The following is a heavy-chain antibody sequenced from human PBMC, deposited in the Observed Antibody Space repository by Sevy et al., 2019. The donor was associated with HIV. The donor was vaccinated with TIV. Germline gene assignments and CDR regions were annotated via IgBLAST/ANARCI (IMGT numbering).Heavy chain of an antibody. J-gene: IGHJ4*02. Sequence: GGSLRLSCSASGFTFRTYAMHWVRQAPGNGLEYVSAISGNGGTTYYADSVKGRFTISRDNSKNTLFLQMSSLRADDTAVYYCVKDVSSTWYHFDYWGQGTLVTASS. V-gene: IGHV3-64D*06. CDR2: ISGNGGTT. D-gene: IGHD6-13*01. CDR3: VKDVSSTWYHFDY. CDR1: GFTFRTYA.